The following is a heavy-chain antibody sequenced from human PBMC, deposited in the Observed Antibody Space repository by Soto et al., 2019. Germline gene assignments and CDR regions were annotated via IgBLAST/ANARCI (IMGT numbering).Heavy chain of an antibody. CDR1: GDSIRSRSYY. V-gene: IGHV4-39*01. CDR2: IYYSGST. J-gene: IGHJ4*02. CDR3: ARQRTSVVTQAYFDV. Sequence: SDPLSLTCTLTGDSIRSRSYYWACIRHPPGKGLEWIGSIYYSGSTYNNPSLRSRVSMSIDTSKDQFSLKLKSVTAADTALYFCARQRTSVVTQAYFDVWGPGYLVTVSS. D-gene: IGHD2-21*02.